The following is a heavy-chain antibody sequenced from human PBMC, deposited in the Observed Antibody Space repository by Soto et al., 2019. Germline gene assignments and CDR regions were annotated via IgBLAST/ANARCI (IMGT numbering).Heavy chain of an antibody. V-gene: IGHV4-59*08. CDR2: IFYSGST. J-gene: IGHJ4*02. D-gene: IGHD3-10*01. Sequence: PSETLSLTCTVSGGSISSYYWSWIRQPPGKGLEWIGYIFYSGSTNYNPSLKSRVTMSVDTSKNQFSLKLSSVTAADTAVYYCARHELTMVRGVISSTLDYWGPGTLVTVS. CDR3: ARHELTMVRGVISSTLDY. CDR1: GGSISSYY.